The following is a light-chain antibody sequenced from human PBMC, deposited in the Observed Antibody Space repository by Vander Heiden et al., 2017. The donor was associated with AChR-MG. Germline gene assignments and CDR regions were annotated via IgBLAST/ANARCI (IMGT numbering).Light chain of an antibody. CDR1: QSISSY. J-gene: IGKJ2*01. CDR2: AAS. V-gene: IGKV1-39*01. CDR3: QRSDSIVYT. Sequence: DIQMTQSPSSLSASVGERVTITCRASQSISSYLNWYQQKPGKAPKLLIYAASSLQSGVPSRFSGSGSGTDFTLTITSLQPEDFATYYCQRSDSIVYTFGQGTKLAIK.